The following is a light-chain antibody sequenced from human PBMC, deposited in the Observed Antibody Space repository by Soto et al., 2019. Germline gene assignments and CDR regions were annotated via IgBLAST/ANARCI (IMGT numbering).Light chain of an antibody. CDR1: QIISGC. CDR3: QQVYVYPST. V-gene: IGKV1-9*01. CDR2: AAS. Sequence: IQLTQSPSSLSASVGDRLTITCRASQIISGCLGWYQQKPGKAPNLLIYAASTLQSGVPSRFSGGGAGTDFTLTSSSLQPEDFATYCCQQVYVYPSTFGGGTKVDIK. J-gene: IGKJ4*01.